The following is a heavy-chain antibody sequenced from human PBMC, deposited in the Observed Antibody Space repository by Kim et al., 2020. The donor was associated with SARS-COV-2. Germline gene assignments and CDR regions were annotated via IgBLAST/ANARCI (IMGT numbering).Heavy chain of an antibody. D-gene: IGHD3-16*01. V-gene: IGHV3-21*01. CDR1: GFTFSSYS. CDR2: ISSSSSYI. Sequence: GGSLRLSCAASGFTFSSYSMNWVRQAPGKGLEWVSSISSSSSYIYYADSVKGRFTISRDNAKNSLYLQMNSLRAEDTAVYYCARVGGGVHPAFDIWGQGTMVTVSS. CDR3: ARVGGGVHPAFDI. J-gene: IGHJ3*02.